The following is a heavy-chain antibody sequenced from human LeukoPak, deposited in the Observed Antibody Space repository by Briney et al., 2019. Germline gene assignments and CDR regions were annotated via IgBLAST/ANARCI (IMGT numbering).Heavy chain of an antibody. J-gene: IGHJ4*02. Sequence: PGGSLRLSCAASGFTFSSYGMHWVRQAPGKGLEWVAFIRYDGSNKYYADSVKGRFTISRDNSKNTLYLQMNSLRAEDTAVYYCAKEGIVVVVAAKVNNYFDYWGQGTLVTVSS. CDR1: GFTFSSYG. D-gene: IGHD2-15*01. CDR2: IRYDGSNK. V-gene: IGHV3-30*02. CDR3: AKEGIVVVVAAKVNNYFDY.